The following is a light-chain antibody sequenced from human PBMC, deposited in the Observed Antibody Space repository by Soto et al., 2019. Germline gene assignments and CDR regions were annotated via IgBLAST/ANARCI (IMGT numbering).Light chain of an antibody. CDR1: QTISSW. CDR3: QHYNSYSEA. J-gene: IGKJ1*01. Sequence: DIQMTQSPSTLSGSVGYRFTITCGASQTISSWLAWYQQKPGKAPKLLIYKASTLKSGVPSRFRGSGSGTEFTLTISSLQPDDFETYYCQHYNSYSEAFGQGTKVDIK. CDR2: KAS. V-gene: IGKV1-5*03.